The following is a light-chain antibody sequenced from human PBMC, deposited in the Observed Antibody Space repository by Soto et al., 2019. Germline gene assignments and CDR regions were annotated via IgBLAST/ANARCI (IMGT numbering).Light chain of an antibody. CDR2: EVT. Sequence: QSVLTQPPSASGSPGQSVTISCTGTSSDVGAYNYVSWYQQHPGKAPKLIIYEVTKRPSGVPDRFSGSKSGNTASLTVSGLRAEDEADYYCSSYGGNNLVMFGGGTKLTVL. V-gene: IGLV2-8*01. CDR1: SSDVGAYNY. CDR3: SSYGGNNLVM. J-gene: IGLJ3*02.